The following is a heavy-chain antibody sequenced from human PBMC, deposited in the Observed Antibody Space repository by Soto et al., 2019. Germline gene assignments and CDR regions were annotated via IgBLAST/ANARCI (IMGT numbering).Heavy chain of an antibody. Sequence: GGSLRLSCAASGFTFSSYGMHWVRQAPGKGLEWVAVIWYDGSNKYYADSVKSRSTISRDNSKNTLYLQMNSLRAEDTAVYYCARVGYSSSSVGYLDYWGQGTLVTVSS. CDR1: GFTFSSYG. CDR2: IWYDGSNK. J-gene: IGHJ4*02. D-gene: IGHD6-6*01. V-gene: IGHV3-33*01. CDR3: ARVGYSSSSVGYLDY.